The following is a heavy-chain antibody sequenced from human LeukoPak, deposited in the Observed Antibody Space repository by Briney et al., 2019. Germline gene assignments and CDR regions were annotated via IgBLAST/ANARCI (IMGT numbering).Heavy chain of an antibody. CDR2: INPNSGGT. CDR1: GYTFTDYS. V-gene: IGHV1-2*02. J-gene: IGHJ4*02. Sequence: ASVKVSCKASGYTFTDYSVHWVRQAPGQGLEWMGWINPNSGGTNYAQKLQGRVTMTRDTSISTAYMELSRLRSDDTAVYYCAREGRNSRSWHYWGQGDLVTVSS. D-gene: IGHD2/OR15-2a*01. CDR3: AREGRNSRSWHY.